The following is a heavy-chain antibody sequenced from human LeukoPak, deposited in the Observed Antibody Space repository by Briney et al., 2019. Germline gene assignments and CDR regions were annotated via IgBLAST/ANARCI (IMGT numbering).Heavy chain of an antibody. CDR2: IKQDGSEK. Sequence: PGGSLRLSCAASGFTFSSYWMSWVRQAPGKGLEWVANIKQDGSEKYYVDSVKGRFTISRDNAKNSLYLQMNSLRAEDTAVYYCARPEGVVVPAAFVYWGQGTLVTVSS. CDR1: GFTFSSYW. CDR3: ARPEGVVVPAAFVY. J-gene: IGHJ4*02. V-gene: IGHV3-7*01. D-gene: IGHD2-2*01.